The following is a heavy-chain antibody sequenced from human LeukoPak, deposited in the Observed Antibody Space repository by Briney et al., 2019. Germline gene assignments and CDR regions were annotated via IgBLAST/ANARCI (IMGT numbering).Heavy chain of an antibody. CDR1: GFTVDDYG. D-gene: IGHD3-22*01. CDR2: IRWNRGSI. V-gene: IGHV3-9*01. CDR3: AKAATPCYDSSRYYKY. J-gene: IGHJ4*02. Sequence: GRSLRLSCAASGFTVDDYGKQWARHARGEGVEWVLGIRWNRGSIQYAERVKGRFTITRDKDNNSLYLQMNSLRAEDTAFYYFAKAATPCYDSSRYYKYWGQGTLLTLSS.